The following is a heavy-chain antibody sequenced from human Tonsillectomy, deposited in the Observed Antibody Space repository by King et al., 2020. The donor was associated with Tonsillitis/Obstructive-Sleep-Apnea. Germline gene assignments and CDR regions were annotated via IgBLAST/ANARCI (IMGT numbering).Heavy chain of an antibody. J-gene: IGHJ4*02. Sequence: VQLVESGGGVVQPGRSLRLSCAASGFTFSDNSMYWVRQAPGKGLEWVAVIWYDGSNKYSAYSVRGRFTISRDNSKNTLYLRMNNLRADDTAVYYCARDQALGYCSSTSCSQIDYWGQGTLVTVSS. CDR2: IWYDGSNK. V-gene: IGHV3-33*01. CDR1: GFTFSDNS. CDR3: ARDQALGYCSSTSCSQIDY. D-gene: IGHD2-2*01.